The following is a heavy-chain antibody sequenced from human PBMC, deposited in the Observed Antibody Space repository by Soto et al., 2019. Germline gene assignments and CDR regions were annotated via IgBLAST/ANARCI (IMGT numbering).Heavy chain of an antibody. CDR1: GFTFSSYS. Sequence: PGGSLRLSCAASGFTFSSYSMNWVRQAPGKGLEWVSYISSSSSTIYYADSVKGRFTISRDNSKNTLYLQMNSLRAEDTAVYYCANPLNYYDSSGPYWGQGTLVTVSS. CDR2: ISSSSSTI. CDR3: ANPLNYYDSSGPY. V-gene: IGHV3-48*01. D-gene: IGHD3-22*01. J-gene: IGHJ4*02.